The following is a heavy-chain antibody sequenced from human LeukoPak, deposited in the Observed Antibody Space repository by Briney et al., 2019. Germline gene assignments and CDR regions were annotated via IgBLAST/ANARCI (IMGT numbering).Heavy chain of an antibody. CDR2: SHYTGNT. V-gene: IGHV4-59*01. J-gene: IGHJ4*02. D-gene: IGHD2-15*01. Sequence: SETLSLTCIVSGGSISSSYWSWIRQSPGKGLEWIGYSHYTGNTNYNPSLKSRVTISVDTSKNQFSLRLSSATAADSAVFYCARGSRGYGSPWDYWGQGILVTVSS. CDR1: GGSISSSY. CDR3: ARGSRGYGSPWDY.